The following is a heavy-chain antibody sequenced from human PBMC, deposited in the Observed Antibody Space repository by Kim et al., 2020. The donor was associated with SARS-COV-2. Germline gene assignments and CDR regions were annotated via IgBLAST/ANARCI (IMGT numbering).Heavy chain of an antibody. V-gene: IGHV3-23*01. D-gene: IGHD6-19*01. CDR1: RFTFSSYA. CDR3: AKDPSRSEAGYFDY. J-gene: IGHJ4*02. CDR2: ISGSGGST. Sequence: GGSLRLSCAASRFTFSSYAMSWVRQAPGKGLEWVSAISGSGGSTYYADSVKGRFTISRDNSKNTLYLHMNSLRAEDTALYYCAKDPSRSEAGYFDYWGQGTLVTVSS.